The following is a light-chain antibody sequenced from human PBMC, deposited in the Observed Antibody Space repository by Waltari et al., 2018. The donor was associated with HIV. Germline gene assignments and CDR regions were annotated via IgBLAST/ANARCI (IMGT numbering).Light chain of an antibody. CDR3: CSYADGNKLI. V-gene: IGLV2-23*02. J-gene: IGLJ2*01. CDR1: SSDVASYNL. CDR2: EVS. Sequence: QSALTQPASVSGSPGQSIPISCTGTSSDVASYNLVSWYQQHPGKAPQPMIYEVSKRPSGVSNRFSGSKSGNTASLTISGLQADDEADYYCCSYADGNKLIFGGVTILTVL.